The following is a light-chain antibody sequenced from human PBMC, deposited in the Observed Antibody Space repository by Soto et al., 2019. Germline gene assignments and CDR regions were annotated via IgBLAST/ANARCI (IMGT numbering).Light chain of an antibody. CDR1: SSNIGAGYD. Sequence: QSVLTQTPSVSGAPGQRVTISCTGSSSNIGAGYDVHWYQQLPGTAPKVLIYGNTNRPSGVPDRFSGSKSDTSASLAISGLQAEDEAVYYCQSYDSSLIGVVFGGGTK. J-gene: IGLJ2*01. CDR2: GNT. V-gene: IGLV1-40*01. CDR3: QSYDSSLIGVV.